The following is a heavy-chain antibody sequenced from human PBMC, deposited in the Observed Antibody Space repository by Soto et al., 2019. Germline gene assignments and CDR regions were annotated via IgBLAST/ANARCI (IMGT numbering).Heavy chain of an antibody. J-gene: IGHJ6*02. V-gene: IGHV5-10-1*01. CDR2: IDPSDSYT. CDR3: ARQGTVPDAIMYYYSGMDV. D-gene: IGHD2-2*02. Sequence: GESLKISCKCSGYSFTIYWIGWVRQMPGKGLEWMGRIDPSDSYTNYSPSFQGHVTISADKSISTAYLQWSSLKASDTAMYYCARQGTVPDAIMYYYSGMDVWGQGTTVTVSS. CDR1: GYSFTIYW.